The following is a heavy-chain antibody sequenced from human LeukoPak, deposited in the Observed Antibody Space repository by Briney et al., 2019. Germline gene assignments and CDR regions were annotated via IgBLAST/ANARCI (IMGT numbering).Heavy chain of an antibody. Sequence: GGSLRLSCAASGFTFSDYYMSWIRQAPGKGLEWVSYISSSGSTIYYADSVKGRFTISRDNSKNTLYLQMNSLRAEDTAVYYCARAGGQLLHGFGYFEYWGQGTLVTVSS. CDR3: ARAGGQLLHGFGYFEY. CDR2: ISSSGSTI. V-gene: IGHV3-11*04. D-gene: IGHD6-13*01. CDR1: GFTFSDYY. J-gene: IGHJ4*02.